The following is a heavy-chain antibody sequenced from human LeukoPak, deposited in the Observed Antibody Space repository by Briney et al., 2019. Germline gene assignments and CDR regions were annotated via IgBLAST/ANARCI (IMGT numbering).Heavy chain of an antibody. J-gene: IGHJ4*02. V-gene: IGHV5-51*01. CDR2: IYPGDSDT. CDR3: ARVTGLSGQVDY. CDR1: GNSFTNYW. Sequence: GEYLQIPCKGSGNSFTNYWIAWARQMTGAGLEWMGIIYPGDSDTKYSPSFQDQVTISDDNSISTAFLQWSSLNASDTAMYYCARVTGLSGQVDYWGQGTLAIVSS. D-gene: IGHD5/OR15-5a*01.